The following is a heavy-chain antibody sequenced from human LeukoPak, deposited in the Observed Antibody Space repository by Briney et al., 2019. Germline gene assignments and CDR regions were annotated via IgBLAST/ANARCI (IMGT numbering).Heavy chain of an antibody. CDR2: ISSNGGST. CDR1: GFTFSSYA. CDR3: ARESSAHRYSSSWYYFDY. V-gene: IGHV3-64*01. J-gene: IGHJ4*02. D-gene: IGHD6-13*01. Sequence: PGGSLRLSCAASGFTFSSYAMHWVRQAPGKGLEYVSAISSNGGSTYYANSVKGRFTISRDNSKNTLYLQMGSLRAEDMAVYYCARESSAHRYSSSWYYFDYWGQGTLVTVSS.